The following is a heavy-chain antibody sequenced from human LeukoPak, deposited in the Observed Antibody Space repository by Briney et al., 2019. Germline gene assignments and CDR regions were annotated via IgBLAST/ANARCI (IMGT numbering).Heavy chain of an antibody. V-gene: IGHV3-48*01. CDR1: GFTFSDYA. J-gene: IGHJ3*02. CDR2: ISTSSTTI. D-gene: IGHD3-10*01. Sequence: PGGSLRLSCAASGFTFSDYAMNWVRQAPGKGLEWVSYISTSSTTIYYADSVKGRFTISRDNSKNTLYLQMNSLRAEDTAVYYCARQGWFGELLPQDAFDIWGQGTMVTVSS. CDR3: ARQGWFGELLPQDAFDI.